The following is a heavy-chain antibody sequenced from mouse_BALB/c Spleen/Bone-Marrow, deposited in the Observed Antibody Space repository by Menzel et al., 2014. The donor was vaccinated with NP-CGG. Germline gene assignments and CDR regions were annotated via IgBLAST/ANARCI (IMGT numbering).Heavy chain of an antibody. CDR2: ISTYYGDA. CDR3: ARERYYRYDVAMDY. J-gene: IGHJ4*01. D-gene: IGHD2-14*01. CDR1: GYTFTDYA. Sequence: VKLVESGAELVRPGVSVKISCKGSGYTFTDYAMHWVKQSHAKSLEWIGVISTYYGDASYNQKFKGKATMTVDKSSSTAYMELARLTSEDSAIYYCARERYYRYDVAMDYWGQGTSVTVSS. V-gene: IGHV1S137*01.